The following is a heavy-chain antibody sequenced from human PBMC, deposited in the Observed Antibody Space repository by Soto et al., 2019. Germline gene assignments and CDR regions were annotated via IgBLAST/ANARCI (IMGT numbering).Heavy chain of an antibody. Sequence: EVQLVESGGGLIQPGGSLRLSCAASGFTFSSYSMNWVRQAPGKGLEWISYISSSDINIYYADSVKGRFTISRDIAKNARYPQTNSLRAEDTAVYYCARDHGDYVPRNDYWGQGTLVTVSS. CDR2: ISSSDINI. V-gene: IGHV3-48*01. D-gene: IGHD4-17*01. CDR1: GFTFSSYS. CDR3: ARDHGDYVPRNDY. J-gene: IGHJ4*02.